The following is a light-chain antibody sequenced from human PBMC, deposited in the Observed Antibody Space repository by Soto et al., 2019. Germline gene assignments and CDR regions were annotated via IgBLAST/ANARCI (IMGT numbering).Light chain of an antibody. V-gene: IGKV3-20*01. CDR3: QDYGSSPT. Sequence: EIVLTQSPGTLSLFPGERATLSCRASQSLTTRYLAWYQQKPGQAPRLLIYAASSISTGSPARFSGSGSWTAFTLTISRLQPEDVAEYSYQDYGSSPTFGQGTRLEIK. CDR1: QSLTTRY. J-gene: IGKJ5*01. CDR2: AAS.